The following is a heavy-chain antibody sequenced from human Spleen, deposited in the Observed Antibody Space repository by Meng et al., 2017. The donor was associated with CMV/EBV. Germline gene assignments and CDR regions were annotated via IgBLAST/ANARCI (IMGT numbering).Heavy chain of an antibody. CDR1: GGSSRSGDYY. CDR3: ARALRHNWFDP. Sequence: LVMPSPTLAPTGSASGGSSRSGDYYWSWIRPPPGKGLEWSGYIYYSGSTYYNPSLKSRVTISVDTSKNQFSLKLSSVTAADTAVYYCARALRHNWFDPWGQGTLVTVSS. V-gene: IGHV4-30-4*08. CDR2: IYYSGST. J-gene: IGHJ5*02.